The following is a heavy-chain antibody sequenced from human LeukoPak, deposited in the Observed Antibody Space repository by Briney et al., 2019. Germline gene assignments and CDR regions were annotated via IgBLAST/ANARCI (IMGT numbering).Heavy chain of an antibody. CDR3: ATATIAVAGLFDY. CDR2: IYYSGST. D-gene: IGHD6-19*01. J-gene: IGHJ4*02. CDR1: GGSISSSSYY. Sequence: SETLSLTCTVSGGSISSSSYYWGWIRQPPGKGLEWIGSIYYSGSTYYNPSLKSRVTISVDTSKNQFSLKLSSVTAADTAVYYCATATIAVAGLFDYWGQGTLVTVSS. V-gene: IGHV4-39*07.